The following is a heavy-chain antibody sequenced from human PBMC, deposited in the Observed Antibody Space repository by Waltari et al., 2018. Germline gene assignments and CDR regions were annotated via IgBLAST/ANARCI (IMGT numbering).Heavy chain of an antibody. CDR3: ARDYYHYMDV. Sequence: EEQLVESGGGLVQPGGSLRLSCAASGFTFTSNWMAWVRQAPGKGLEWVANINQDGSEKRYVDSVKGRFTISRDNARNSLYLQLNSLRAEDTALHYCARDYYHYMDVWGKGTTVTVSS. J-gene: IGHJ6*03. V-gene: IGHV3-7*01. CDR2: INQDGSEK. CDR1: GFTFTSNW.